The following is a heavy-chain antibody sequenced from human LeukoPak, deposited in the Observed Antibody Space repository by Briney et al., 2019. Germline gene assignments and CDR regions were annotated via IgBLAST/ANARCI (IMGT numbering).Heavy chain of an antibody. D-gene: IGHD3-22*01. Sequence: PGGSLRLSCAASGFTFSDYYMSWIRQAPGKGLEWVAFIRYDGSNKYYADSVKGRFTISRDNSKNTLYLQMNSLRAEDTAVYYCAKGLNYYDSSGYFDYWGQGTVVTVSS. CDR1: GFTFSDYY. J-gene: IGHJ4*02. CDR2: IRYDGSNK. CDR3: AKGLNYYDSSGYFDY. V-gene: IGHV3-30*02.